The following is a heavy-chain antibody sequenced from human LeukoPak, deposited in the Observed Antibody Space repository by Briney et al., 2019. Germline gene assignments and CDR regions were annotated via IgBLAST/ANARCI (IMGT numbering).Heavy chain of an antibody. CDR3: ARGSKGRGLIISDY. D-gene: IGHD3-10*01. V-gene: IGHV1-8*01. CDR1: GYTFTSYD. J-gene: IGHJ4*02. CDR2: MNPNSGNT. Sequence: ASVKVSCKASGYTFTSYDSNWVRQATGQGLEWMGWMNPNSGNTGYAQKFQGRVTMTRNTSISTAYMELSSLTSEDTAVYYCARGSKGRGLIISDYWGQGTLVTVSS.